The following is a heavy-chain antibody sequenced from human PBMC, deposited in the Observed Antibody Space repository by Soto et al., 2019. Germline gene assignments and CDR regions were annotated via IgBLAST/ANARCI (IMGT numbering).Heavy chain of an antibody. CDR2: IYYSGST. CDR1: GGSISSGGYY. J-gene: IGHJ6*03. Sequence: QVQLQESGPGLVKPSQTLSLTCTVSGGSISSGGYYWSWIRQHPGKGLEWIGYIYYSGSTYYNPSLKRRVTISVDPSKNQVSLKLSSVTAADTAVYYCASTRAITLYYYYYMDGWGKGTTVTVSS. V-gene: IGHV4-31*03. D-gene: IGHD2-2*01. CDR3: ASTRAITLYYYYYMDG.